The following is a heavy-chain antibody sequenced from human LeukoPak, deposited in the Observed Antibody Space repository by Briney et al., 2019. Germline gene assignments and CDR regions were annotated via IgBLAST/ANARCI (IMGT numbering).Heavy chain of an antibody. V-gene: IGHV4-59*01. CDR1: GGSISSYY. CDR3: ARVSSYDYIWGGHYDAFDI. CDR2: IYYSGST. J-gene: IGHJ3*02. D-gene: IGHD3-16*01. Sequence: SETLSLTCTVSGGSISSYYWSWIRQPPGKGLEWIGYIYYSGSTNYNPSLKSRVTISVDTSKNQFSLKLSSVTAADTAVYYCARVSSYDYIWGGHYDAFDIWGQGTMVTVSS.